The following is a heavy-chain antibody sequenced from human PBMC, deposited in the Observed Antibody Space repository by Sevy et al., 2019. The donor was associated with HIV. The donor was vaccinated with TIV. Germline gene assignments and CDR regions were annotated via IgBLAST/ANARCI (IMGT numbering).Heavy chain of an antibody. V-gene: IGHV3-23*01. CDR1: GFSFSNYA. CDR3: AKGSAASRPYYFYY. CDR2: ITDGGGDT. J-gene: IGHJ4*02. Sequence: GGSLRLSCAASGFSFSNYAMGWVRQTPGKGLEWFSAITDGGGDTYHADSVKGRFTISRDNSKNVLFLQMNSLRADDTALYYCAKGSAASRPYYFYYWGQGTLVTVSS. D-gene: IGHD2-2*01.